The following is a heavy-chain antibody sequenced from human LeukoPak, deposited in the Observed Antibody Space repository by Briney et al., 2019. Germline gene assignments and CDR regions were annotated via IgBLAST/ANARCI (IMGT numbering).Heavy chain of an antibody. Sequence: ASVKVSCKASGYNFISYYMHWVRQAAGQGLEWMGIINPSGGSTSYAQKFQDRVTMTRDTSTSTVYMELSSLKSEDTAVYYCAREDVVLVDAVRYYHYGMDVWGQGTTVTVSS. J-gene: IGHJ6*02. D-gene: IGHD2-8*01. CDR3: AREDVVLVDAVRYYHYGMDV. CDR1: GYNFISYY. V-gene: IGHV1-46*01. CDR2: INPSGGST.